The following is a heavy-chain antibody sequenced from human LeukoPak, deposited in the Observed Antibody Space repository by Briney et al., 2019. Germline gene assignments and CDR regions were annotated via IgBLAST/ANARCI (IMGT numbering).Heavy chain of an antibody. D-gene: IGHD6-13*01. CDR3: ASGRQLGY. CDR2: IKEDGSEK. J-gene: IGHJ4*02. Sequence: GGSLRLSCAASGFTFSNYWMSWVRQAPGKGLEWVANIKEDGSEKYYVDSVKGRSTISRDNARNSLYLQMNSLRAEDTAVYYCASGRQLGYWGRGTLVTVSS. CDR1: GFTFSNYW. V-gene: IGHV3-7*01.